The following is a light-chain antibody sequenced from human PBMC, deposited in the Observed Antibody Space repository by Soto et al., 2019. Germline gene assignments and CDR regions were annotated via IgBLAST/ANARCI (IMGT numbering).Light chain of an antibody. V-gene: IGKV3-20*01. CDR1: QTVTNRY. CDR2: GTS. CDR3: QQYASSIT. J-gene: IGKJ4*01. Sequence: EIVLTQSPGTLSLSPGERVTLSCRASQTVTNRYFAWYQHRRGQAPRLLIYGTSNRATGVPDRFSGSGSATYFSLTIARLEPEDFAVYFCQQYASSITFGGGTKVEFK.